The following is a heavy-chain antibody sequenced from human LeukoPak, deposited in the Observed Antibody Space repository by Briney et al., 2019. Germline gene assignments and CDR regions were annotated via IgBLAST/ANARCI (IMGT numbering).Heavy chain of an antibody. CDR3: ARQTASGWYSFDH. CDR1: GGSLSISF. V-gene: IGHV4-59*08. CDR2: IYDSGST. Sequence: SETLSLTCTVSGGSLSISFWRWIRQPPGKGLEWITYIYDSGSTNYNPSLKSRVTMSIDKSKNQSFLTLSHLTAADTAVYYCARQTASGWYSFDHWGQGTLVTVSS. D-gene: IGHD6-19*01. J-gene: IGHJ4*02.